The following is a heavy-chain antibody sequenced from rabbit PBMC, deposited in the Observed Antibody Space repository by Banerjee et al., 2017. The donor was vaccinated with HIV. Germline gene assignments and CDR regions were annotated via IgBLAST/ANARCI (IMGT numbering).Heavy chain of an antibody. V-gene: IGHV1S45*01. J-gene: IGHJ3*01. CDR1: GFSFSSSYW. CDR3: ARDLGGYAGYGDL. Sequence: QEQLEESGGDLVKPEGSLTLTCTASGFSFSSSYWICWVRQAPGKGLEWIACINTSSGNTVYASWAKGRFTISKTSWTTVTLEMTSLTAADTATYFCARDLGGYAGYGDLWGQGTLVTVS. CDR2: INTSSGNT. D-gene: IGHD7-1*01.